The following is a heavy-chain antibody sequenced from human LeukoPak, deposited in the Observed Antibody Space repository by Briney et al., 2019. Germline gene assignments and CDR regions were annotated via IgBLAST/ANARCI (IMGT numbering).Heavy chain of an antibody. Sequence: GGSLRLSCAASGFTFSNYGIHWVRQAPGKGLEWEAVIWSDGINKYYVDSVKGRFTISRDNSKNTLYLQMNSLRADDTAVYYCARSTYSSSSYYFDYWGQGSLVTVSS. CDR1: GFTFSNYG. CDR3: ARSTYSSSSYYFDY. D-gene: IGHD6-13*01. V-gene: IGHV3-33*01. CDR2: IWSDGINK. J-gene: IGHJ4*02.